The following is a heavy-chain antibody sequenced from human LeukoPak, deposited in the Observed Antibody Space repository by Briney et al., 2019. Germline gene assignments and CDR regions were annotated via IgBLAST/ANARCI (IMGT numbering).Heavy chain of an antibody. CDR1: GFTFSSYS. D-gene: IGHD7-27*01. Sequence: GGSLRLSCAASGFTFSSYSMNWVRQAPGKGLEWVSYISSSSSTIYYADSVKGRFTISRDNAKNSLYLQMNSLRAEDTAVYYCARTTLLTGTFDYWGREPWPPSPQ. CDR2: ISSSSSTI. CDR3: ARTTLLTGTFDY. V-gene: IGHV3-48*01. J-gene: IGHJ4*02.